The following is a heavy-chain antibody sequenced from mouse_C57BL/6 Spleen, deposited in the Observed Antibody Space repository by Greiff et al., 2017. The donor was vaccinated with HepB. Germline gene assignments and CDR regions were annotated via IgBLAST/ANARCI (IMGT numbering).Heavy chain of an antibody. V-gene: IGHV1-81*01. D-gene: IGHD2-14*01. CDR2: IYPRSGNT. Sequence: VQLQQSGAELARPGASVKLSCKASGYTFTSYGISWVKQRTGQGLEWIGDIYPRSGNTYYNEKFKGKATLTADKSSSTAYMELRSLTSEDSAVYFCARGTQGYYFDYWGQGTTLTVSS. J-gene: IGHJ2*01. CDR1: GYTFTSYG. CDR3: ARGTQGYYFDY.